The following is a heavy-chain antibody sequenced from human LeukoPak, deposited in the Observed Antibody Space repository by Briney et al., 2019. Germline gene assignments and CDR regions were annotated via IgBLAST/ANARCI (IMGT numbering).Heavy chain of an antibody. CDR1: GFTFSSYS. CDR2: ISSSSSYI. V-gene: IGHV3-21*01. J-gene: IGHJ4*02. D-gene: IGHD7-27*01. Sequence: PGESLRLSCAASGFTFSSYSMNWVRQAPGKGLEWVSSISSSSSYIYYADSVKGRFTISRDNAKNSLHLQMNSLRAEDTAVYYCARDSHWAFDYWGQGTLVTVSS. CDR3: ARDSHWAFDY.